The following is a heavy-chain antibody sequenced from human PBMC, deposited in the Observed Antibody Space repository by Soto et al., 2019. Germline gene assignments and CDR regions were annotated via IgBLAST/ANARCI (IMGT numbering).Heavy chain of an antibody. CDR3: ARQDGYSYGYYFVY. V-gene: IGHV1-2*04. J-gene: IGHJ4*02. CDR1: GYTLTDYY. D-gene: IGHD5-18*01. CDR2: INPNSGGT. Sequence: EASVKVSCKASGYTLTDYYMHWVRQAPGQGLEWMGWINPNSGGTNYAQKFQGWVTMTRDTSISTAYMELSRLRSDDTAVYYCARQDGYSYGYYFVYWGQGTLVTVSS.